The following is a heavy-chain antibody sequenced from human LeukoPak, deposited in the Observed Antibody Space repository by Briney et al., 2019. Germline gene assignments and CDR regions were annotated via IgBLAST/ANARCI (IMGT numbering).Heavy chain of an antibody. CDR1: GGSISSYY. J-gene: IGHJ3*02. D-gene: IGHD3-3*01. V-gene: IGHV4-4*07. CDR2: IYPSGST. Sequence: SETLSLTCTVSGGSISSYYWSWIRQPAGKGLEWIGHIYPSGSTNYNPSLKSRVTMSIDTSKNQYSLRLSSVTAADTAVYYCARDVWHYDFLQSAFDIRGQGTMVTVSS. CDR3: ARDVWHYDFLQSAFDI.